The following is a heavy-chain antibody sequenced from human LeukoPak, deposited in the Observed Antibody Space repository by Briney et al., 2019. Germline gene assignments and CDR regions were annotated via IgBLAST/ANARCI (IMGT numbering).Heavy chain of an antibody. CDR3: ARGPTSGNYHPDY. J-gene: IGHJ4*02. V-gene: IGHV4-34*01. CDR1: GGSFSGYY. Sequence: PSETLSLTCDVYGGSFSGYYWSWIRQPPGKGLEWIGEINHSGSTNYNPSLKRRVTISVDTSKNQFSLKLSSVPAADTAVYYCARGPTSGNYHPDYWGQGTLVTVSS. CDR2: INHSGST. D-gene: IGHD3-10*01.